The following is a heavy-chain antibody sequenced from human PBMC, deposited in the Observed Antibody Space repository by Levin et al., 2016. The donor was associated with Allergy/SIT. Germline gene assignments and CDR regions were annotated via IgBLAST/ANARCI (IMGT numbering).Heavy chain of an antibody. V-gene: IGHV4-39*01. CDR3: ARPARRSSFPWFDL. CDR1: GDPISSSIYY. J-gene: IGHJ5*02. Sequence: SETLSLTCTVSGDPISSSIYYWGWVRQPPGKGLEWIGNIYYSESTHYNPSLGSRVIISVDTSKNQFSLKVRSVTAADTAIYYCARPARRSSFPWFDLWGQGTLVTVSS. D-gene: IGHD6-13*01. CDR2: IYYSEST.